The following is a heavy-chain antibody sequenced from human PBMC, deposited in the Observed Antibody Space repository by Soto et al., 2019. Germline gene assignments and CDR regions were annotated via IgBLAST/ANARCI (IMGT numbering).Heavy chain of an antibody. CDR1: GFTFSSYA. V-gene: IGHV3-23*01. Sequence: GGSLRLSCAASGFTFSSYAMSWVRQAPGKGLEWVSAISGSGGSTYYADSVKGRFTISRDNSKNTLYLQMNSLRAEDTAVYYCAKDLSTDQFWSGYYVLDYWGQGTLVTVSS. J-gene: IGHJ4*02. CDR3: AKDLSTDQFWSGYYVLDY. CDR2: ISGSGGST. D-gene: IGHD3-3*01.